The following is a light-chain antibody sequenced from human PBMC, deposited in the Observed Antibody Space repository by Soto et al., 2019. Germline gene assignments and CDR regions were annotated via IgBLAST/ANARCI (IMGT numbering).Light chain of an antibody. CDR2: GAS. V-gene: IGKV3-15*01. Sequence: EIVMTQSPATLSVSPGERATLSCRASQSVSTKLAWYQQKRGQAPRLLIFGASNRATGIPGRFSGSGSGTEFTLTISSLQSEDFAVYYCQQYNSRPLTFGGGTKVEIK. CDR3: QQYNSRPLT. CDR1: QSVSTK. J-gene: IGKJ4*01.